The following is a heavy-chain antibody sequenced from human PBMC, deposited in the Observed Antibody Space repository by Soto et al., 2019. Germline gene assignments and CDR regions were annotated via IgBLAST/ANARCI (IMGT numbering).Heavy chain of an antibody. D-gene: IGHD1-26*01. J-gene: IGHJ6*02. CDR2: ISGSGGTT. V-gene: IGHV3-23*01. Sequence: GGSLRLSCLASVFTFSSYALNWVRQAPGRGLEWVSAISGSGGTTYYADSVKGRFTIARDNSKNTLFLQMNRLRAEDAAKYYCPPAVYSGSDYYYYGMDVWGPGTPVTVSS. CDR1: VFTFSSYA. CDR3: PPAVYSGSDYYYYGMDV.